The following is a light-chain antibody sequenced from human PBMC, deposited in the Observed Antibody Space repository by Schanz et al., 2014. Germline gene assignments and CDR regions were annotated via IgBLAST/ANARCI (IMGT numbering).Light chain of an antibody. CDR3: QHHGSSLT. V-gene: IGKV3-20*01. Sequence: EIVLTQSPGTLSLSPGERATLSCRASQSVWSDHLAWYQQRPGQAPRLLIYATSTRATGIPDRFSGSGSGTDFTLTISRLEPEDFAVYYCQHHGSSLTFGPGTKVDVK. J-gene: IGKJ3*01. CDR1: QSVWSDH. CDR2: ATS.